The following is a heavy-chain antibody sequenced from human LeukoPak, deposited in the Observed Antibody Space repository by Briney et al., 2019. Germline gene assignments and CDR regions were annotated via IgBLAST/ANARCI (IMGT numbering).Heavy chain of an antibody. D-gene: IGHD2-21*01. Sequence: QPGRSLRLSCAASDFTFSSYAMHWVRQAPGQGLEWVAVISYDGSDRYYADSVKGRFTISRDNSKNTLFLQMNSLRAEDTAVYYCARSGDCYSYYFDYWGQGTLVTVSS. CDR3: ARSGDCYSYYFDY. V-gene: IGHV3-30*04. J-gene: IGHJ4*02. CDR2: ISYDGSDR. CDR1: DFTFSSYA.